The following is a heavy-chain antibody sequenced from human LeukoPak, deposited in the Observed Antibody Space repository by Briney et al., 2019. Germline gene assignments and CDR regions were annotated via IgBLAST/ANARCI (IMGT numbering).Heavy chain of an antibody. D-gene: IGHD1-1*01. CDR3: AKELSETATSDH. CDR2: IRYDGSNK. J-gene: IGHJ4*02. CDR1: GNTLTESS. V-gene: IGHV3-30*02. Sequence: SCKVSGNTLTESSMHWVRQAPGKGLEWMAFIRYDGSNKYYADSVKGRFTISRDNSKNTLFLQMNNLRTEDTAVYFCAKELSETATSDHWGQGTLVIVSS.